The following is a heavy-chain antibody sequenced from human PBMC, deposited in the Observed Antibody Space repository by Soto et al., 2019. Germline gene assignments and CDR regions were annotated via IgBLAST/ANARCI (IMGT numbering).Heavy chain of an antibody. Sequence: ASVKVSCKASGYTFTGYYMHWVRQAPGQGLEWMGWINPNSGGTNYAQKFQGRVTMTRDTSISTACMELSRLRSDDTAVYYCARVPRYCSGGSCYSERWGQGTLVTVSS. J-gene: IGHJ4*02. D-gene: IGHD2-15*01. CDR3: ARVPRYCSGGSCYSER. CDR1: GYTFTGYY. V-gene: IGHV1-2*02. CDR2: INPNSGGT.